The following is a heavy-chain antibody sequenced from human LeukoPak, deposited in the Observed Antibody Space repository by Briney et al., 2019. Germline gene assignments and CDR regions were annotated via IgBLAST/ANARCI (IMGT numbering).Heavy chain of an antibody. CDR3: ARDGSIAVAAYYFDY. CDR1: GGTFSSYA. D-gene: IGHD6-19*01. CDR2: IIPILGIA. V-gene: IGHV1-69*04. J-gene: IGHJ4*02. Sequence: SVKVSCKASGGTFSSYAISWVRQAPGQGLEWMGRIIPILGIANYAQKFQGRVTITADKSTSTAYMELSNLRSEDTAVYYCARDGSIAVAAYYFDYWGQGTLVTVSS.